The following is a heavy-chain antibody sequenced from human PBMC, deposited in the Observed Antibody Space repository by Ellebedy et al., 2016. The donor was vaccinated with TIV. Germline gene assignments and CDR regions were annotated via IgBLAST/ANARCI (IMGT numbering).Heavy chain of an antibody. CDR2: VSQSGDT. V-gene: IGHV4-34*01. D-gene: IGHD2-2*01. J-gene: IGHJ4*02. Sequence: SETLSLTXGVYGESFSGYSWSWIRQVPGRGLEWIGEVSQSGDTKYKPSLQSRVAISLDSSKTQFSLELNSVTAADTAVYFCARSCSPSCWECLEYWGQGVLVTVSS. CDR3: ARSCSPSCWECLEY. CDR1: GESFSGYS.